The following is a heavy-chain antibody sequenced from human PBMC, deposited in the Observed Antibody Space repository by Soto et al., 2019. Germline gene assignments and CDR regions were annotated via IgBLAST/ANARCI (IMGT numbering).Heavy chain of an antibody. CDR1: GGSLSSYY. CDR3: ARARYQLLHPYYYGMDV. Sequence: SETLSLTCTVSGGSLSSYYCSWIRQSPGKGLEWIGYIHYSGSTKSNPSLKSRVTISVDTSRNQVSLKLSSVTAADSAVYFCARARYQLLHPYYYGMDVWGQGTTVTVSS. V-gene: IGHV4-59*01. CDR2: IHYSGST. J-gene: IGHJ6*02. D-gene: IGHD2-2*01.